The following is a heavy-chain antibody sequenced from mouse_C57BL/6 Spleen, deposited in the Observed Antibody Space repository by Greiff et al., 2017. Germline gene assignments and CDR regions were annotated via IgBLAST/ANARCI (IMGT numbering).Heavy chain of an antibody. CDR2: IHPNSGST. CDR3: ARGDYYYGSSQGYFDV. Sequence: QVQLQQPGAELVKPGASVKLSCKASGYTFTSYWMHWVKQRPGQGLEWIGMIHPNSGSTNYNEKFKSKATLTVDKSSSTAYMQLSSLTSEDSAVYYCARGDYYYGSSQGYFDVWGTGTTVTVSS. J-gene: IGHJ1*03. D-gene: IGHD1-1*01. CDR1: GYTFTSYW. V-gene: IGHV1-64*01.